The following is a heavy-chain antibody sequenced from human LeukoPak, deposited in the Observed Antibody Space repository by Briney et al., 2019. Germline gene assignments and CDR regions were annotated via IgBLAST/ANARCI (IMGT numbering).Heavy chain of an antibody. V-gene: IGHV4-4*09. J-gene: IGHJ6*03. Sequence: SETLSLTCTVSGGSISSYYRSWIRQPPGKGLEWIGYIYTSGSTNYNPSLKSRVTISVDTSKNQFSLKLSSVTAADTAVYYCASYRYRYDFWSGPHYYYYMDVWGKGTTVTVSS. CDR3: ASYRYRYDFWSGPHYYYYMDV. CDR1: GGSISSYY. CDR2: IYTSGST. D-gene: IGHD3-3*01.